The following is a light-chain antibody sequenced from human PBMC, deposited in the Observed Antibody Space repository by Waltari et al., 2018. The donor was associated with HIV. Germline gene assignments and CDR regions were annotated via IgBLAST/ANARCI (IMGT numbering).Light chain of an antibody. CDR3: QVWDSGSDHPDVV. J-gene: IGLJ2*01. CDR2: DDN. V-gene: IGLV3-21*02. CDR1: TIGSKS. Sequence: SYVLTQPTSVSVAPGQTARITCGGNTIGSKSVHWYQQKPGQAPGLVVYDDNDRPSGIPERFFGSNSGNTATLTITRVEAGDEADYYCQVWDSGSDHPDVVFGGGTKLTVL.